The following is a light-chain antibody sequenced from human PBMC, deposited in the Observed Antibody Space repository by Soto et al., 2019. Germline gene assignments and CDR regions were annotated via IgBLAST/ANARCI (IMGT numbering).Light chain of an antibody. CDR3: SSYTSSSTL. Sequence: QSALTQPASVSGSPGQSITISCIGTSSDVGGYNYVSWYQQHPGKAPKLMIYEVSNRPSGVSNRFSGSKSGNTASLTISGLQAEDEADYYCSSYTSSSTLFGGGTKVTVL. CDR1: SSDVGGYNY. V-gene: IGLV2-14*01. J-gene: IGLJ2*01. CDR2: EVS.